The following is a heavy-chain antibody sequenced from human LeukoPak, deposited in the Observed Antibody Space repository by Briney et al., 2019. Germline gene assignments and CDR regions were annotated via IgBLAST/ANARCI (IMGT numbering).Heavy chain of an antibody. Sequence: TGGSLRLSCAASGFTFSSYSMNWVRQAPGKGLEWVSYISSSSSTIYYADSVKGRFTISRDNAKNSLYLQMNSLRAEDTAVYYCAGPARGYSYGEQVIYLDYWGQGTLVTVSS. CDR1: GFTFSSYS. J-gene: IGHJ4*02. CDR2: ISSSSSTI. D-gene: IGHD5-18*01. CDR3: AGPARGYSYGEQVIYLDY. V-gene: IGHV3-48*04.